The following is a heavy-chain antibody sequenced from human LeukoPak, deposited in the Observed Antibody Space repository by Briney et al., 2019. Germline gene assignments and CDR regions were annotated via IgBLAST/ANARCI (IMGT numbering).Heavy chain of an antibody. J-gene: IGHJ3*02. V-gene: IGHV3-48*01. CDR1: GFTFSSYS. D-gene: IGHD6-6*01. Sequence: GGSLRLSCAASGFTFSSYSMNWVRQAPGKGLEWVSYISSSSSTIYYADSVKGRFTISRDNAKNSLYLQMNSLRAEDTAVYYCARDSLAGRHSFDIWGQGTMVTVSS. CDR3: ARDSLAGRHSFDI. CDR2: ISSSSSTI.